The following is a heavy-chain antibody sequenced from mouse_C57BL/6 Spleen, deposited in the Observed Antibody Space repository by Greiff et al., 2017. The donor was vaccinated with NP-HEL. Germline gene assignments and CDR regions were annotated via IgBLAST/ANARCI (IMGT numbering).Heavy chain of an antibody. CDR3: ARPYDYDEYAMDY. CDR2: IYPSDSET. Sequence: QVQLQQPGAELVRPGSSVKLSCKASGYTFTSYWMDWVKQRPGQGLEWIGNIYPSDSETHYNQKFKDKATLTVDKSSSTAYMQLSSLTSEDSAVYYCARPYDYDEYAMDYWGQGTSVTVSS. CDR1: GYTFTSYW. D-gene: IGHD2-4*01. V-gene: IGHV1-61*01. J-gene: IGHJ4*01.